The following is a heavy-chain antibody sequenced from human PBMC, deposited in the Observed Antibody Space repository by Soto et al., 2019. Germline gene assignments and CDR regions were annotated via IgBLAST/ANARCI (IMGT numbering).Heavy chain of an antibody. CDR1: GFSLSTSGVG. Sequence: QITLKESGPTLVKPTQTLTLTCTFSGFSLSTSGVGVGWIRQPPGKALEWLALLYWDDDNRYNPPLRSRLTLTKDTSKNLVVLTMTNMDPVDPATYYCAHGSGWLSDYWGQGTLVTVSS. J-gene: IGHJ4*02. V-gene: IGHV2-5*02. CDR3: AHGSGWLSDY. CDR2: LYWDDDN. D-gene: IGHD6-19*01.